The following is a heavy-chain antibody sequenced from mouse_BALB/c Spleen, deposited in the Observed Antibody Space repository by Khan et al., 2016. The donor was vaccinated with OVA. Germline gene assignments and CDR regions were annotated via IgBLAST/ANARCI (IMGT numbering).Heavy chain of an antibody. CDR1: GYSITSEYA. V-gene: IGHV3-2*02. CDR3: ARKDYYDYDPFPY. D-gene: IGHD2-4*01. Sequence: EGQRKEEGPGLVKPSQSLSLTCTVTGYSITSEYAWNWIRQFPGNKLEWMGYINYSGNTRFNPSLKSRASITRYTSKNQFFLQLNSVTTEDTATYYCARKDYYDYDPFPYWGQGTLVTVSA. CDR2: INYSGNT. J-gene: IGHJ3*01.